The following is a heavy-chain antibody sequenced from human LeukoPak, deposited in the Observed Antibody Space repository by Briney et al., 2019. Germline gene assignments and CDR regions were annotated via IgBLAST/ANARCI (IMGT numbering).Heavy chain of an antibody. V-gene: IGHV1-8*01. CDR3: ARAKTKVVVATVYYYYGMDV. D-gene: IGHD2-15*01. J-gene: IGHJ6*02. Sequence: GASVEVSCKASGYTFSSDDINWVRQATGQGLEWMGWMNPNSGNTGYVQKFQGRVTMTRNTSISTAYMELSSLRSDDTAVYYCARAKTKVVVATVYYYYGMDVWGQGTTVTVSS. CDR1: GYTFSSDD. CDR2: MNPNSGNT.